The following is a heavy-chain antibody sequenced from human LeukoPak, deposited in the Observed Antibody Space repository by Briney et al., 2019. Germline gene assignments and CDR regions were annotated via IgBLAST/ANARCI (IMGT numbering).Heavy chain of an antibody. V-gene: IGHV3-7*01. D-gene: IGHD3-10*01. CDR1: GFTFSSYW. J-gene: IGHJ3*02. CDR3: ARGDSGWGGGDAFHI. CDR2: IKQDGSEK. Sequence: GGSLRLSCAASGFTFSSYWMSWVRQAPGKGLEWVATIKQDGSEKYYVASGKGRFTFSRDNAKNSLYLQMNSLRAQEPAVQYFARGDSGWGGGDAFHIWGQGTVVTVSS.